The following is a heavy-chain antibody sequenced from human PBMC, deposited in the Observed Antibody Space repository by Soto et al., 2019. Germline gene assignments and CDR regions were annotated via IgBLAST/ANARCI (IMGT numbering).Heavy chain of an antibody. CDR1: GGSISSGGYY. CDR3: ARGQGDYDFWSGSNYYYYMDV. D-gene: IGHD3-3*01. V-gene: IGHV4-31*03. CDR2: INYTGTT. J-gene: IGHJ6*03. Sequence: SETLSLTCTVSGGSISSGGYYWSWLRQYPGKGLEWIGYINYTGTTYYTPSLTSRVTISLDTSKSQFSLKLSSVTAADTAVYYCARGQGDYDFWSGSNYYYYMDVWGKGTTVTVSS.